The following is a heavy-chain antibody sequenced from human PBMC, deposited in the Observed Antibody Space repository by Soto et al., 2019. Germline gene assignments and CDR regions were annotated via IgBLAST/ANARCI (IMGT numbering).Heavy chain of an antibody. Sequence: EVQVLESGGGLVQPGGSLSLSCAASGFAFSTYAMSWVRQAPGKGLEWVASISGSGGSTYYADSAKGRFTISRDNSQNTVILQMNNLRAEDTAVYHCAKGTYSGYVSWFDPWGQASLVSVSS. V-gene: IGHV3-23*01. D-gene: IGHD5-12*01. CDR3: AKGTYSGYVSWFDP. J-gene: IGHJ5*02. CDR2: ISGSGGST. CDR1: GFAFSTYA.